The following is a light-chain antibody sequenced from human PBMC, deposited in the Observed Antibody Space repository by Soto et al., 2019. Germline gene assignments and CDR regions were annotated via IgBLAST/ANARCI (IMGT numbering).Light chain of an antibody. J-gene: IGLJ1*01. CDR3: CSYAGSSTYV. CDR1: SSDVGSYNF. CDR2: EVN. Sequence: LTQPASVSGSPGQSITISCTGTSSDVGSYNFVSWYQQQPGRAPKLMIYEVNKRPSGVSNRFSGSKSGNTASLTISGLQAEDEADYYCCSYAGSSTYVFGTGTKVTVL. V-gene: IGLV2-23*02.